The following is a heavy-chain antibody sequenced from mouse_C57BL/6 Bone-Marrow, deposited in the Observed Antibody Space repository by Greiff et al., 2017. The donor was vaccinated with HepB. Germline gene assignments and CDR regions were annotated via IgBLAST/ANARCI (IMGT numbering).Heavy chain of an antibody. Sequence: EVQLMESGPGLVKPSQSLSLTCSVTGYSITSGYYWNWIRQFPGNKLEWMGYISYDGSNNYNPSLKNRISITRDTSKNQFFLKLNSVTTEDTATYYCAREGGDGDYWGQGTTLTVSS. D-gene: IGHD3-3*01. J-gene: IGHJ2*01. CDR1: GYSITSGYY. CDR3: AREGGDGDY. CDR2: ISYDGSN. V-gene: IGHV3-6*01.